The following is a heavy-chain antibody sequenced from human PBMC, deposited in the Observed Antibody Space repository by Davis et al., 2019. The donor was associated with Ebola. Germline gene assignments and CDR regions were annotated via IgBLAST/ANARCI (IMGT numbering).Heavy chain of an antibody. CDR1: GFTFSTYW. CDR3: ARVPRVGDKDSYI. CDR2: IKGDGSQR. Sequence: GESPKTPRAAPGFTFSTYWIHWIRQVPGQGLVWVSHIKGDGSQRNYADSVRGRFTLSRDNTKNTVYLQMNSLTVEDSGFYYCARVPRVGDKDSYIWGHGTTVTVSS. J-gene: IGHJ3*02. D-gene: IGHD5-18*01. V-gene: IGHV3-74*01.